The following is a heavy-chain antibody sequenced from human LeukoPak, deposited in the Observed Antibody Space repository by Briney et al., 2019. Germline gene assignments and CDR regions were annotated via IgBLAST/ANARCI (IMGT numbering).Heavy chain of an antibody. CDR3: ARDFGEYCSGGSCQRDYYYGMDV. CDR2: IYYSGST. Sequence: SSETLSLTCTVSGGSISSYYWSWIRQPPGKGLEWIGYIYYSGSTNYNPSLKSRVTISVDTSKNQFSLKLSSVTAADTAVYYCARDFGEYCSGGSCQRDYYYGMDVWGQGTTVTVSS. CDR1: GGSISSYY. V-gene: IGHV4-59*01. J-gene: IGHJ6*02. D-gene: IGHD2-15*01.